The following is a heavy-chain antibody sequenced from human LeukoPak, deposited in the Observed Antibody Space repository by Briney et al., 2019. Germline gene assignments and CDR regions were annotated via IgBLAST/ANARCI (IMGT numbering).Heavy chain of an antibody. CDR2: ISSSSSTI. V-gene: IGHV3-48*01. J-gene: IGHJ4*02. CDR3: ARHSRGRWYVFDY. D-gene: IGHD6-13*01. Sequence: GGSLRLSCAASGFSLSNSNMNWVRQAPGKGLGWVSFISSSSSTIYYADSVKGRFTISRDNSNNTLYLQMNSLRAEDTAVYYCARHSRGRWYVFDYWGQGTLVTVSS. CDR1: GFSLSNSN.